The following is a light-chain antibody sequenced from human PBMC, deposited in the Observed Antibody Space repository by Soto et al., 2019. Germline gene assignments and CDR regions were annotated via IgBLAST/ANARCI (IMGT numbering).Light chain of an antibody. CDR1: QSIKSN. CDR3: QQYNNWWT. Sequence: VMTQYPATRSLSPGERATLSCTASQSIKSNLAWYQQRPGHAPRPLIYGASTRATGIPARFSGSGSGTLFTLTISSLQSEDFAVYYCQQYNNWWTFGQGTKVDIK. J-gene: IGKJ1*01. CDR2: GAS. V-gene: IGKV3-15*01.